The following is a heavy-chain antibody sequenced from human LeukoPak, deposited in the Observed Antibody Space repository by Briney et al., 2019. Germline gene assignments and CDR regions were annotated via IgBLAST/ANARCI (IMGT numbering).Heavy chain of an antibody. J-gene: IGHJ1*01. D-gene: IGHD6-13*01. V-gene: IGHV4-30-4*01. Sequence: SQTLSLTCTVSGGSISSGDYYWSWIRQPPGKGLEWIGEINHSGSTNYNPSLKSRVTISVDTSKNQFSLKLSSVTAADTAVYYCARRYGSSWYGTNFQHWGQGTLVTVSS. CDR3: ARRYGSSWYGTNFQH. CDR1: GGSISSGDYY. CDR2: INHSGST.